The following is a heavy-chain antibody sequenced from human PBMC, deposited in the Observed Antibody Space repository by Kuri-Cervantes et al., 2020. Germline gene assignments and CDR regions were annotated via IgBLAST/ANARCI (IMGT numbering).Heavy chain of an antibody. CDR2: IKQDGSEK. V-gene: IGHV3-7*03. CDR1: GFTFSNYW. CDR3: AKDILGVAGTGDYYYYYGMDV. Sequence: GESLKISCAASGFTFSNYWMSWVRQAPGKGLEWVANIKQDGSEKYYVDSVKGRFTISRDNAKNSLYLQMNSLRAEDTALYYCAKDILGVAGTGDYYYYYGMDVWGQGTTVTV. D-gene: IGHD6-19*01. J-gene: IGHJ6*02.